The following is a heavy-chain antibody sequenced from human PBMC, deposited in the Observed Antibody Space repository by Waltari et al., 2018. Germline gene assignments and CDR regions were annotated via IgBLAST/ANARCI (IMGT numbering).Heavy chain of an antibody. CDR2: IYYSGST. CDR1: GGSISSSSYY. Sequence: QLQLQESGPGLVKPSETLSLTCTVSGGSISSSSYYLGWIRQPPGKGLEWIGSIYYSGSTYYNPSLKSRVTISVDTSKNQFSLKLSSVTAADTAVYYCARDLSGYYGGGYFDYWGQGTLVTVSS. CDR3: ARDLSGYYGGGYFDY. V-gene: IGHV4-39*07. D-gene: IGHD3-22*01. J-gene: IGHJ4*02.